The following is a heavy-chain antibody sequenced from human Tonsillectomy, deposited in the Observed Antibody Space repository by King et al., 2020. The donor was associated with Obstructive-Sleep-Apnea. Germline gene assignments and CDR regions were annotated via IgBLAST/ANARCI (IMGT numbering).Heavy chain of an antibody. CDR2: ISWDGGST. Sequence: QLVQSGGVVVQPGGSLRLSCAASGFTFDDYAMHWVRQAPGKGLELVSLISWDGGSTYYADSVKGRFTISRDNSKNSLYLQMNSLRAEDTAWYYCAKDLGIAVALGGMDVWGQGTTVTVSS. CDR1: GFTFDDYA. V-gene: IGHV3-43D*03. D-gene: IGHD6-19*01. CDR3: AKDLGIAVALGGMDV. J-gene: IGHJ6*02.